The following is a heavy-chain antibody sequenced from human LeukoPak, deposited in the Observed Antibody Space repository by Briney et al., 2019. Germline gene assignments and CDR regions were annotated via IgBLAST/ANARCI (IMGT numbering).Heavy chain of an antibody. V-gene: IGHV4-61*02. CDR3: ARMAVDYCSSTSCPYYFDY. CDR2: IYTSGST. J-gene: IGHJ4*02. CDR1: GGSISSGSYY. Sequence: SETLSLTCTVSGGSISSGSYYWSRIRQPAGKGLEWIGRIYTSGSTNYNPSLKSRVTISVDTSKNQFSLKLSSVTAADTAVYYCARMAVDYCSSTSCPYYFDYWGQGTLVTVSS. D-gene: IGHD2-2*01.